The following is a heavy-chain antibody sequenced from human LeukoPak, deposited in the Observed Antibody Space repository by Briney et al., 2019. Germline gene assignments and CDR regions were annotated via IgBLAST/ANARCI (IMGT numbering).Heavy chain of an antibody. V-gene: IGHV3-7*01. CDR3: ARDYSSSWYPRFSWFDP. J-gene: IGHJ5*02. D-gene: IGHD6-13*01. CDR1: GFTFSSYW. CDR2: IKQDGSEK. Sequence: GGSLRLSCAASGFTFSSYWMSWVRQAPGKGLEWVANIKQDGSEKYYVDSVKGRFTISRDNAKNSLYLQMNSLRAEDTAVYYCARDYSSSWYPRFSWFDPWGQGTLVTVSS.